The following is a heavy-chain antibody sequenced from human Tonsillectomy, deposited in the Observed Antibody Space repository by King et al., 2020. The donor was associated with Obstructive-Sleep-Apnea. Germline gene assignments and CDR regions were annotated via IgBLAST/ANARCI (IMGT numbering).Heavy chain of an antibody. J-gene: IGHJ6*02. CDR1: GFTVSSNY. D-gene: IGHD5-24*01. Sequence: VQLVESGGGLVQPGGSLRLSCAASGFTVSSNYMSWVRQAPGKGLEWVSGIYSGGDTYFADSVKGRFTISRDNSKNTLYLQMNSLRAEDMAVYYCAREGGGYNSAGSQYYYYGMDVWGQGSTVTVSS. CDR2: IYSGGDT. CDR3: AREGGGYNSAGSQYYYYGMDV. V-gene: IGHV3-66*01.